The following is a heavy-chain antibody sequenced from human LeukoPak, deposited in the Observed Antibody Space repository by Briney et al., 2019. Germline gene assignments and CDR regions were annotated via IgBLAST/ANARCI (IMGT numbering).Heavy chain of an antibody. D-gene: IGHD3-22*01. CDR3: ARYYDSSQGIDY. CDR1: GGSISSGDYY. Sequence: SETLSLTCTVSGGSISSGDYYWSWIRQPPGKGLEWIGYIYYSGSTYYNPSLKSRVTISVDTSKNQFSLKLSSVTAADTAVYYCARYYDSSQGIDYWGQGTLATVSS. CDR2: IYYSGST. J-gene: IGHJ4*02. V-gene: IGHV4-30-4*01.